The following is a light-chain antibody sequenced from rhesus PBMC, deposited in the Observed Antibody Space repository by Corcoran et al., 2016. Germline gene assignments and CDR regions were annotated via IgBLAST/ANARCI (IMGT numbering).Light chain of an antibody. J-gene: IGKJ1*01. CDR1: QGISSW. CDR2: KAS. Sequence: DIQMTQSPSSLSASVGDTVTITCQASQGISSWLGRYQQKPGKALKLLIYKASTLQSGVPSRFSGSGSGTGFTLAISSLQPEDFATYCCQQCSRSPRTFGQGTKVEIK. V-gene: IGKV1-22*01. CDR3: QQCSRSPRT.